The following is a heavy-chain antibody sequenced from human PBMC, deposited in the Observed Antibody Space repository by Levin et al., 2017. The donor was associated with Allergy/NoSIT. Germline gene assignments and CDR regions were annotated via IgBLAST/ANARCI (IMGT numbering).Heavy chain of an antibody. CDR3: AGAIRSASGELQDV. CDR1: RVSLTGYF. D-gene: IGHD1-26*01. V-gene: IGHV4-34*01. J-gene: IGHJ6*02. CDR2: INHSGST. Sequence: QSQTLSLTCAVYRVSLTGYFWTWIRQPPGKGLEWIGEINHSGSTNSNPSLKSRITMSVDTSKSQFSLNLSSVTAADTAVYYCAGAIRSASGELQDVWGQGTTVTVSS.